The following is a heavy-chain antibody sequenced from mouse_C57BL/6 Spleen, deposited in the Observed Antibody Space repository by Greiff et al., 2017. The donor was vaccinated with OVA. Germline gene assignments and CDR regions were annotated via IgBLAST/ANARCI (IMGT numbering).Heavy chain of an antibody. V-gene: IGHV5-9-1*02. J-gene: IGHJ4*01. CDR3: TRSVDSDGYAMDY. CDR1: GFTFSSYA. CDR2: ISSGGDYI. D-gene: IGHD1-1*02. Sequence: EVKLVESGEGLVKPGGSLKLSCAASGFTFSSYAMSWVRQTPEKRLEWVAYISSGGDYIYYADTVKGRFTISRDYTRNTLYLQMSSLKSEDTAMYYCTRSVDSDGYAMDYWGQGTSVTVSS.